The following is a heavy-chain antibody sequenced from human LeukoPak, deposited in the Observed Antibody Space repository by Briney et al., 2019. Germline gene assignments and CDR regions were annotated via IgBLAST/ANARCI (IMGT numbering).Heavy chain of an antibody. Sequence: GGSLRLSCAASGFTFSDYYMSWIRQAPGKGLEWVSYISSSGSIIYYADSVKGRFTISRDNAKNSLSLQMNSLRAEDTAVYYCARGDGYNSYYFDYWGQGTLVTVSS. CDR3: ARGDGYNSYYFDY. CDR2: ISSSGSII. CDR1: GFTFSDYY. D-gene: IGHD5-24*01. J-gene: IGHJ4*02. V-gene: IGHV3-11*01.